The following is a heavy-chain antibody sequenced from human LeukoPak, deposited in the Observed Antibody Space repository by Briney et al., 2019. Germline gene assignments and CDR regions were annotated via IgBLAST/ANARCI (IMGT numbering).Heavy chain of an antibody. J-gene: IGHJ6*02. V-gene: IGHV1-69*13. D-gene: IGHD3-22*01. Sequence: GASVTVSCTASGYTFTSYGISWVRQAPGQGLEWMGGIIPIFGTANYAQKFQGRVTITADESTSTAYMELSSLRSEDTAVYYCARDGNYYDSSGYYHYGMDVWGQGTTVTVSS. CDR2: IIPIFGTA. CDR1: GYTFTSYG. CDR3: ARDGNYYDSSGYYHYGMDV.